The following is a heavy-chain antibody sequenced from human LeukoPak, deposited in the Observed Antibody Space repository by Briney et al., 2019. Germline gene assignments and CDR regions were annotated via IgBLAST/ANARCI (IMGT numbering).Heavy chain of an antibody. CDR3: AKGSGSGWYGWFAP. CDR1: GFTFSNYP. J-gene: IGHJ5*02. D-gene: IGHD6-19*01. CDR2: IDASGGAT. V-gene: IGHV3-23*01. Sequence: SGGSLRLSCAASGFTFSNYPMSWVRQAPGKGLEWVSSIDASGGATYYADSVKGRFTISRDNSKNTFYLQMNSLRAEDTAVYSCAKGSGSGWYGWFAPWGQGTLVTVSS.